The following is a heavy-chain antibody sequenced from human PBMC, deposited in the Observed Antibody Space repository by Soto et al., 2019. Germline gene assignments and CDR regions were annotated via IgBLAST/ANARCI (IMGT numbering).Heavy chain of an antibody. Sequence: EVQLLESGGGLVQPGGSLRLSCAASGFTFSSYAMSWVRQAPGKGLEWVSAISGSGGSTYYADSVKGRFTISRDNSKNTLYLQMNSLRAEDTAVYYCAKDLDGTITIFGVGTEYWGQGTLVTVSS. D-gene: IGHD3-3*01. CDR3: AKDLDGTITIFGVGTEY. J-gene: IGHJ4*02. CDR1: GFTFSSYA. CDR2: ISGSGGST. V-gene: IGHV3-23*01.